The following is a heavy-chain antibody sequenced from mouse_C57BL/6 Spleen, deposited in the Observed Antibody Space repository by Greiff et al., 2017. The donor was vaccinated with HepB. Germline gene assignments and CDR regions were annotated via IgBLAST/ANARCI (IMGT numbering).Heavy chain of an antibody. J-gene: IGHJ4*01. CDR2: INYDGSST. CDR3: ARVGDYLYAMDY. D-gene: IGHD2-4*01. V-gene: IGHV5-16*01. Sequence: EVKLVESEGGLVQPGSSMKLSCTASGFTFSDYYMAWVRQVPEKGLEWVANINYDGSSTYYLDSLKSRFIISRDNAKNILYLQMSSLKSEDTATYYCARVGDYLYAMDYWGQGTSVTVSS. CDR1: GFTFSDYY.